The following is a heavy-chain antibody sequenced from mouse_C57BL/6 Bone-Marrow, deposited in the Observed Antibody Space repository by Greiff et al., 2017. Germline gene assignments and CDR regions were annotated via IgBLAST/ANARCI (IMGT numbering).Heavy chain of an antibody. D-gene: IGHD2-12*01. V-gene: IGHV1-64*01. J-gene: IGHJ4*01. CDR3: ARPIEKVGYAMDY. CDR2: INPNSGST. CDR1: GYTFTSYW. Sequence: VQLQQPGAELVKPGASVKLSCKASGYTFTSYWMHWVKQRPGQGLEWIGMINPNSGSTNYNEKIKSKATLTVDKSSSTAYMQLSSLTSEDAAVYYCARPIEKVGYAMDYWGQGTSVTVSS.